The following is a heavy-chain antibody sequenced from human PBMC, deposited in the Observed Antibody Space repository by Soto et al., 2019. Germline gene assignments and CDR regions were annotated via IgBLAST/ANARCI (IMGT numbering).Heavy chain of an antibody. V-gene: IGHV3-23*01. CDR3: AEDRGWGVVSPSHDY. Sequence: EVQLLESGGGIVQPGGSLRVSCVASGCTFRNFVMSWVRQAPGKGLEWVSAIRGTGGETFYADSVKGRFTSSRDNSKTTLYRQMNSLRDEDKALYFCAEDRGWGVVSPSHDYWGQGTLVTVSS. D-gene: IGHD2-21*01. CDR2: IRGTGGET. J-gene: IGHJ4*02. CDR1: GCTFRNFV.